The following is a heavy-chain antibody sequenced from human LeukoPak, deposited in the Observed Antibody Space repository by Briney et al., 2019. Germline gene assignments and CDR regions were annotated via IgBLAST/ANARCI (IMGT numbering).Heavy chain of an antibody. CDR2: IYYSGST. D-gene: IGHD2-21*01. J-gene: IGHJ4*02. CDR3: ARGPHTPDY. V-gene: IGHV4-59*08. Sequence: PSETRSLTCTVSGGSISSYYWSWIRQPPGKGLEWIGYIYYSGSTNYNPSLKSRVTISVDTSKNQFSLKLSSVTAADTAVYYCARGPHTPDYWGQGTLVTVSS. CDR1: GGSISSYY.